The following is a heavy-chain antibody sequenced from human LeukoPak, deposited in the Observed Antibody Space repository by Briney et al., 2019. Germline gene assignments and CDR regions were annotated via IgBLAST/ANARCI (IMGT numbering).Heavy chain of an antibody. CDR2: INPNSGGT. CDR3: ARGNIATRRGENWLDL. Sequence: GASVKVSCKASGYTFTGYYMHWVRQAPGQGLEWMGWINPNSGGTNYAQKFQGRVTMTRYTSISTAYMELSSLRSDDTAVFYCARGNIATRRGENWLDLWGQGTLVTVSS. V-gene: IGHV1-2*02. D-gene: IGHD6-6*01. J-gene: IGHJ5*02. CDR1: GYTFTGYY.